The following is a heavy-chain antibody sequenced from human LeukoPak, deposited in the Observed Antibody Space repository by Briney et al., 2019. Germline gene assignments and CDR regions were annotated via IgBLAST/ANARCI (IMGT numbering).Heavy chain of an antibody. CDR1: GFTFSSYA. V-gene: IGHV3-23*01. D-gene: IGHD3-10*01. CDR2: ISGSGGST. Sequence: GGSLRLSCAASGFTFSSYAMSWVRQAPGKGLEWVSAISGSGGSTYYADSVKGRFTISRDNSKNTLYLQINSLRAEDTAVYYRARPGYYGSGSYLRSPIDYWGQGTLVTVSS. J-gene: IGHJ4*02. CDR3: ARPGYYGSGSYLRSPIDY.